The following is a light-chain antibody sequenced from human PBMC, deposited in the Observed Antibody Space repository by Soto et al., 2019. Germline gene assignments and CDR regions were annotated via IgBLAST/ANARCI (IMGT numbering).Light chain of an antibody. J-gene: IGKJ5*01. CDR3: QQYGSYPPIT. CDR1: QSVRSTS. CDR2: GAS. V-gene: IGKV3-20*01. Sequence: EVVLTQSPGTLSLSPGERATLSCTASQSVRSTSLAWYQRKPGQAPRLLIYGASSRATGIPDRFSGSGSGTEFTLTISRLETEEFALYYCQQYGSYPPITFGQGTRLEIK.